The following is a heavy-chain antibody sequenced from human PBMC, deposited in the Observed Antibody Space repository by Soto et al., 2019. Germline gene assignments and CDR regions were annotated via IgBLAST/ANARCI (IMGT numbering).Heavy chain of an antibody. CDR3: ARERPDGARLDP. CDR1: GGSISSGDYY. J-gene: IGHJ5*02. Sequence: QVQLQESGPGLVEPSQTLSLTCTVSGGSISSGDYYWSWIRQPPGKGLEWIGYIYHSGSTYYNPSLKRRATISVDTSKNQFSLKLSSVTAADTAVYYCARERPDGARLDPWGQGTLVTVSS. V-gene: IGHV4-30-4*01. CDR2: IYHSGST. D-gene: IGHD6-6*01.